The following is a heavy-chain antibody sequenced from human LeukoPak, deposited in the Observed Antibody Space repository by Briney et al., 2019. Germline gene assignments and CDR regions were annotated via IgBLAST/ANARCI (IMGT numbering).Heavy chain of an antibody. J-gene: IGHJ6*02. V-gene: IGHV1-69*01. Sequence: ASVKVSCKASGGTFSSYAISWVRQAPGQGLEWMGGINSIFGTANYAQKFQGRVTITADESTSTAYMELSSLRSEDTAVYYCARLGYYDSSGQFNYGMDVWGQGTTVTVSS. CDR3: ARLGYYDSSGQFNYGMDV. CDR1: GGTFSSYA. D-gene: IGHD3-22*01. CDR2: INSIFGTA.